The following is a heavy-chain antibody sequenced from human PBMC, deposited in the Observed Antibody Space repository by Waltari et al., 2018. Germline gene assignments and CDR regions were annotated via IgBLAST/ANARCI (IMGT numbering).Heavy chain of an antibody. CDR1: GGSFSGYY. J-gene: IGHJ4*02. D-gene: IGHD6-19*01. V-gene: IGHV4-34*01. CDR3: ARGQSSGWLYRFDY. CDR2: INHSGST. Sequence: QVQLQQWGAGLLKPSETLSLTCAVYGGSFSGYYWSWIRQPPGKGLEWIGEINHSGSTTYTPSIKSRVTIAVDTSKNQFSLKLSSVTAADTAVYYCARGQSSGWLYRFDYWGQGTLVTVSS.